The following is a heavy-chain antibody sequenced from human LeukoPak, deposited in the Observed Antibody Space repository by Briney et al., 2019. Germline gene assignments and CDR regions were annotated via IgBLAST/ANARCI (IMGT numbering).Heavy chain of an antibody. Sequence: HAGGSLRLSCAASGFTFSTYVMSWVRQAPGKGLEWVSGISDGGDNTYYADSVKGRFTISRDNSKNTLYLQMNSLRAEDTAVYYCANGSGYDTDFDFWGQGTLVSVSS. CDR3: ANGSGYDTDFDF. CDR1: GFTFSTYV. D-gene: IGHD5-12*01. J-gene: IGHJ4*02. V-gene: IGHV3-23*01. CDR2: ISDGGDNT.